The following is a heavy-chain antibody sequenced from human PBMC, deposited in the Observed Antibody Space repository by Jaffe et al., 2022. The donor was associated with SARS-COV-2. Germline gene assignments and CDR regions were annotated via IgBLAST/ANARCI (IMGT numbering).Heavy chain of an antibody. V-gene: IGHV4-34*01. CDR3: ARAPPYSSSWYLATLSWFDP. CDR1: GGSFSGYY. D-gene: IGHD6-13*01. CDR2: INHSGIT. J-gene: IGHJ5*02. Sequence: QVQLQQWGAGLLKPSETLSLTCAVYGGSFSGYYWSWIRQPPGKGLEWIGEINHSGITNYNPSLKSRVTISVDTSKIQFSLKLSSVTAADTAVYYCARAPPYSSSWYLATLSWFDPWGQGTLVTVSS.